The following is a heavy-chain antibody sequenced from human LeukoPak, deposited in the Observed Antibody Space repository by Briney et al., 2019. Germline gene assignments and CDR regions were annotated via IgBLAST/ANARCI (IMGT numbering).Heavy chain of an antibody. V-gene: IGHV3-23*01. CDR2: ISGSGGST. CDR1: GFTFSSYA. D-gene: IGHD3-10*01. J-gene: IGHJ4*02. Sequence: GGSLRLSCAASGFTFSSYAMSWVRQAPGKGLEWVSAISGSGGSTYYADSVKGRFTISRDNSKNTLYLQMNSLRAEDTAVYYCAKDSLLWFGESFPFDYWGQGTLVTVSS. CDR3: AKDSLLWFGESFPFDY.